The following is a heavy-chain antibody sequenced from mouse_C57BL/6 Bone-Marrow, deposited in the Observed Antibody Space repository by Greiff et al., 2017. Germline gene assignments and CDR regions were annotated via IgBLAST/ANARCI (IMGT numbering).Heavy chain of an antibody. J-gene: IGHJ2*01. CDR2: ISSGGSYT. D-gene: IGHD4-1*01. CDR3: ARQRTGYYFDY. Sequence: EVKLVESGGDLVKPGGSLKLSCAASGFTFSSYGMSWVRQTPDKRLEWVATISSGGSYTYYPDSVKGRFTISRDTAKNTLYLQMSSLKSEDTAMYYCARQRTGYYFDYWGQGTTLTVSS. CDR1: GFTFSSYG. V-gene: IGHV5-6*02.